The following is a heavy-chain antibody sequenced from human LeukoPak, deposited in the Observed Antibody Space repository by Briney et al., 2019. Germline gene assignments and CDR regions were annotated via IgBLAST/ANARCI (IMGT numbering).Heavy chain of an antibody. CDR3: ARAKPKNMVRGLIMRRESRYYFDY. Sequence: GGSLRLSCAASGFTVSSNYMSWVRQAPGKGLEWVSVIYSGGSTYYADSVKGRFTISRDNSKSTLYIQMNNLRAEDTAVYYCARAKPKNMVRGLIMRRESRYYFDYWGQGTLVTVSS. D-gene: IGHD3-10*01. V-gene: IGHV3-53*01. CDR1: GFTVSSNY. CDR2: IYSGGST. J-gene: IGHJ4*02.